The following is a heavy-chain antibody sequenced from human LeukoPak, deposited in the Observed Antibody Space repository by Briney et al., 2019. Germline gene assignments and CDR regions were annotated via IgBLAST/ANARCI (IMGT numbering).Heavy chain of an antibody. D-gene: IGHD6-13*01. J-gene: IGHJ4*02. CDR2: IYYSGST. V-gene: IGHV4-39*07. CDR1: GDSISSSSYY. Sequence: SETLSLTRTVSGDSISSSSYYWGWIRQPPGKGLEWIGNIYYSGSTYYNPSLKSRVTISVDTSKNQFSLRLSSVTAADTAIYYCARARYTTSWYDIDYWGQGTLVTVSS. CDR3: ARARYTTSWYDIDY.